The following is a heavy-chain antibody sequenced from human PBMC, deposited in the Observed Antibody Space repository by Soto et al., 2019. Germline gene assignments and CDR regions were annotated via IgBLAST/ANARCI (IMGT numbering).Heavy chain of an antibody. J-gene: IGHJ5*02. CDR2: MNPNSGNT. D-gene: IGHD3-3*01. CDR3: ARVRFLEWLLHYNWFDP. V-gene: IGHV1-8*01. Sequence: ASVKVSCKASGYTFTSYDINWVRQATGQGLEWMGWMNPNSGNTGYAQKFQGRVTMTRNTSISTAYMELSSLRSEDTAVYYCARVRFLEWLLHYNWFDPWGQGTLVTVSS. CDR1: GYTFTSYD.